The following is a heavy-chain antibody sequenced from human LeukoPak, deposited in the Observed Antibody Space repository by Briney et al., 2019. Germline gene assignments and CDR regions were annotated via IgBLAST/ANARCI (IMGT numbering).Heavy chain of an antibody. V-gene: IGHV1-2*02. D-gene: IGHD1-26*01. Sequence: GASVKVSCKASGYTFTGYYMHWVRQAPGQGLEWLGWINPNSGGTNYALKFQGRVTMTRDTSISTAYMELSRLRSDYTAVYYCARDETSGIVGAHDYWGQGTLVTVSS. CDR3: ARDETSGIVGAHDY. CDR2: INPNSGGT. J-gene: IGHJ4*02. CDR1: GYTFTGYY.